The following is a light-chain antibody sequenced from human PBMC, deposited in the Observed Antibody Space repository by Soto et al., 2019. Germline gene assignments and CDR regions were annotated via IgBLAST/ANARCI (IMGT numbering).Light chain of an antibody. V-gene: IGLV2-14*01. Sequence: QSALTQPASVSGSPGQSITISCTGTSSDVGGYNYVSWYQQHPGKAPKLMIYDVSNRPSGVSNRFSGSKSGNTASLTISGLQAEDEADYYCSSYTSRRTQVFGTGTKVTVL. J-gene: IGLJ1*01. CDR1: SSDVGGYNY. CDR3: SSYTSRRTQV. CDR2: DVS.